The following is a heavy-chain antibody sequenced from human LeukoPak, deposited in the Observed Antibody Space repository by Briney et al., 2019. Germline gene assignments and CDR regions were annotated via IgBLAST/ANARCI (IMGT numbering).Heavy chain of an antibody. CDR2: IYYSGGT. CDR1: GGSISSSSYC. V-gene: IGHV4-39*01. J-gene: IGHJ6*02. Sequence: PSETLSLTCTVSGGSISSSSYCWGWIREPPGKGLDWIVNIYYSGGTYSNPSVKSRVTISVDTSKNQFSPKLDSVTAADTAVYFCARALQLRASAKDYFYYYGLDVWGHGTTVTVSS. D-gene: IGHD5-24*01. CDR3: ARALQLRASAKDYFYYYGLDV.